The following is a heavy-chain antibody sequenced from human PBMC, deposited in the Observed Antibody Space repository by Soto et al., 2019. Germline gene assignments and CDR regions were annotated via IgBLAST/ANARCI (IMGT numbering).Heavy chain of an antibody. D-gene: IGHD2-21*02. CDR2: INPNSGGT. CDR1: GYTFTGYY. Sequence: ASVKVSSKASGYTFTGYYMHLVRQAPGQGLEWMGWINPNSGGTNYAQKFQGWVTMTRDTSISTAYMELSRLRSDDTAVYYCASGRGGGDWNAFDIWGQGTMVTVSS. J-gene: IGHJ3*02. CDR3: ASGRGGGDWNAFDI. V-gene: IGHV1-2*04.